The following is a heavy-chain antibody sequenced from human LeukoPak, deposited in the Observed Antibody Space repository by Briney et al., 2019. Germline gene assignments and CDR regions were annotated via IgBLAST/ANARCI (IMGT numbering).Heavy chain of an antibody. J-gene: IGHJ5*02. CDR3: AREKYYYGSGSYYSPNWFDP. V-gene: IGHV1-3*01. CDR1: GYTFTSYA. Sequence: ASVKVSCKASGYTFTSYAMHWVRQAPGQRLEWMGWINAGNGNTKYSQKFQGRVTITRDTSASTAYMELSSLRSEDTAVYYCAREKYYYGSGSYYSPNWFDPWGQGTLVTVSS. CDR2: INAGNGNT. D-gene: IGHD3-10*01.